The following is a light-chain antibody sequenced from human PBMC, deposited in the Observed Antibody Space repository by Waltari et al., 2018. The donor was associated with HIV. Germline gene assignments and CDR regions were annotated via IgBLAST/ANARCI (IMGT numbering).Light chain of an antibody. CDR1: NSDIGSYDY. J-gene: IGLJ2*01. Sequence: QSALTQPPSASGSPGQSVTLSCTGSNSDIGSYDYVSWYQLHPGKAPKLVISEVTKRPSGVLGRFSGSKSANTAFLTVSGLQAEDEADYYCSSFADRDGFYVLFGGGTRLTVL. CDR3: SSFADRDGFYVL. CDR2: EVT. V-gene: IGLV2-8*01.